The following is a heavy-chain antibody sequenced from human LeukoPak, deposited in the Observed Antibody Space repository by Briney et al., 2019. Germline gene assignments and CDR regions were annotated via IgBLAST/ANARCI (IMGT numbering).Heavy chain of an antibody. CDR2: INPNSGGT. CDR3: ARDPGVGWTYYFDY. J-gene: IGHJ4*02. D-gene: IGHD3/OR15-3a*01. Sequence: ASVKVSCKASGYTFTGYYMHWVRQAPGQGLEWMGWINPNSGGTNYAQKFQGRVTMTRDTSISTAYMELSRLRSDDTAVYYCARDPGVGWTYYFDYWGQGTLVTVFS. CDR1: GYTFTGYY. V-gene: IGHV1-2*02.